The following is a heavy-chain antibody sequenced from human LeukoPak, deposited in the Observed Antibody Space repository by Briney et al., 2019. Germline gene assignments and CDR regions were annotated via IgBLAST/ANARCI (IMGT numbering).Heavy chain of an antibody. CDR1: GFTFSSYS. D-gene: IGHD3-3*01. Sequence: GGSLRLSCAASGFTFSSYSMNWVRQAPGKGLEWVSYISPSSSSIHYADSVTGRFTISRDNAKNSLYLQMNSLRDEDTAVYYCARPRGTYYGVWSGYYYIDSWGQGTLVTVSS. V-gene: IGHV3-48*02. CDR3: ARPRGTYYGVWSGYYYIDS. CDR2: ISPSSSSI. J-gene: IGHJ4*02.